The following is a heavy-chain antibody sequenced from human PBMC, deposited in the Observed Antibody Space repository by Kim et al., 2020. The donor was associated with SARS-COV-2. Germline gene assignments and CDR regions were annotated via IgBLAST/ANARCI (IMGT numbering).Heavy chain of an antibody. CDR1: GFTFSSYG. V-gene: IGHV3-30*18. J-gene: IGHJ6*02. CDR2: ISYDGSNK. CDR3: AKDLRRYGDYSYYYFGMDV. Sequence: GGSLRLSCAASGFTFSSYGMFWVRQAPGKGLEWVAVISYDGSNKYHADSVKGRFTISRDNSKNTLYLQMNSLRAEDTAVYYCAKDLRRYGDYSYYYFGMDVWGQGTTVTVSS. D-gene: IGHD4-17*01.